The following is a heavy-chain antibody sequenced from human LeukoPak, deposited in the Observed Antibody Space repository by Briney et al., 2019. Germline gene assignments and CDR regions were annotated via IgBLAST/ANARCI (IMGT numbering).Heavy chain of an antibody. CDR2: INPYSGVT. J-gene: IGHJ5*02. D-gene: IGHD6-13*01. Sequence: ASVKVSCKPSGYTLIGHYIHWMRQAPGQRREWVGWINPYSGVTNYADNFQGRVTLTRDTSSSTAYMELTSLRSDDTAVYYCARDHIDDSSTSAPGTDGFDPWGQGTLVTVSS. V-gene: IGHV1-2*02. CDR3: ARDHIDDSSTSAPGTDGFDP. CDR1: GYTLIGHY.